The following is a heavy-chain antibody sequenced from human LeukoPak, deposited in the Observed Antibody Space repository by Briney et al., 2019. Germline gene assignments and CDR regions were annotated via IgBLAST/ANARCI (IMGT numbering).Heavy chain of an antibody. J-gene: IGHJ4*02. CDR3: AREYSSLYYFDY. D-gene: IGHD6-6*01. V-gene: IGHV4-4*02. CDR2: IYQSGST. Sequence: SGTLSLTCAVSGGPISSSNWWSWVRQPPGKGLEGMGEIYQSGSTNYNPSPKSRVTISVDKSKNQFSLKLSSVTAADTAVYYCAREYSSLYYFDYWGQGTLVSVSS. CDR1: GGPISSSNW.